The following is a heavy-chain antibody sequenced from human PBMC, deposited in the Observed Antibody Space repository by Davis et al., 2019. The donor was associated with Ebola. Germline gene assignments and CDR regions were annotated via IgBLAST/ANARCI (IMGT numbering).Heavy chain of an antibody. CDR3: ARSGLSFGVVKYHYGMDA. V-gene: IGHV3-30*03. J-gene: IGHJ6*04. CDR2: ISYDGSNK. Sequence: GSLRLSCAASGFTFSSYGMHWVRQAPGKGLEWVAVISYDGSNKYYADSVKGRFTISRDNSKNTLYLQMNSLRAEDTAVYYCARSGLSFGVVKYHYGMDAWGKGTTVTVSS. CDR1: GFTFSSYG. D-gene: IGHD3-3*01.